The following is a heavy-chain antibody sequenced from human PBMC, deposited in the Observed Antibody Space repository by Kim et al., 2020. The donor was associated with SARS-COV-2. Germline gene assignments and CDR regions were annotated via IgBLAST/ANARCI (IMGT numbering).Heavy chain of an antibody. D-gene: IGHD3-22*01. CDR1: GYSISSGYY. J-gene: IGHJ6*01. CDR3: AREGKYYYDSSGYYYDY. Sequence: SETLSLTCTVSGYSISSGYYWGWIRQPPGKGLEWIGSIYHSGSTYYNPSLKSRVTISVDTSKNQFSLKLSSVTAADTAVYYCAREGKYYYDSSGYYYDY. CDR2: IYHSGST. V-gene: IGHV4-38-2*02.